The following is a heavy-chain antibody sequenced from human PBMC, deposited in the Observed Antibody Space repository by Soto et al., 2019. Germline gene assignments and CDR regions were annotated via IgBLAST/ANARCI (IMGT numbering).Heavy chain of an antibody. CDR2: ISSSSSYI. CDR1: GFTFSSYS. CDR3: ARDKGLLEWLLDYYGMDV. D-gene: IGHD3-3*01. Sequence: GGSLRLSCAASGFTFSSYSMNWVRQAPGKGLEWVSSISSSSSYIYYADSVKGRFTISRDNAKNSLYLQMNSLRAEDTAVYYCARDKGLLEWLLDYYGMDVWGQGTTVTVS. J-gene: IGHJ6*02. V-gene: IGHV3-21*01.